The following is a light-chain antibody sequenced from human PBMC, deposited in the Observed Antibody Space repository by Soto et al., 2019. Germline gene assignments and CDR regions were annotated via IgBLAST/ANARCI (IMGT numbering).Light chain of an antibody. CDR3: QQANSFPFT. J-gene: IGKJ4*01. CDR1: QGISSW. V-gene: IGKV1-12*01. Sequence: DIQMTQSPSSVSASVGDRVTITCRASQGISSWLAWYQQKPGKAPKLLIYDASSLQSGVPSRFSGIGSGTDFTLTISGRRPEDFANYYFQQANSFPFTFGGGTKVEIK. CDR2: DAS.